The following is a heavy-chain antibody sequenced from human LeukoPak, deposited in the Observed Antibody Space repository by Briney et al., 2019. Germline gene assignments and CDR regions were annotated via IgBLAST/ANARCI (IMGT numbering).Heavy chain of an antibody. J-gene: IGHJ6*03. CDR3: ARSSLDYYYYYYMDV. CDR1: GYTFTNYY. CDR2: INPSGGNT. V-gene: IGHV1-46*01. D-gene: IGHD6-19*01. Sequence: ASVKVSCKASGYTFTNYYMHWVRQAPGQGLEWLGVINPSGGNTIYAQKLQGRVTLTRDTSTSTVYMELSSLRSDDTAVYYCARSSLDYYYYYYMDVWGKGTTVTVSS.